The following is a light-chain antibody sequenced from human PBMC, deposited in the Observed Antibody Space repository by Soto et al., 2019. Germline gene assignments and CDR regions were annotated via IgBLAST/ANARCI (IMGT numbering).Light chain of an antibody. V-gene: IGLV1-40*01. J-gene: IGLJ2*01. CDR1: SSNIGAGYD. Sequence: QSVLTQPPSVSGAPGQTVTISCTGGSSNIGAGYDVHWYQQIPGTAPKLLIYANSNRPSGVPDRFSGSKSGTSASLAVTGLQAEDEADYYCQSYDSRLSGYVVFGGGTKVTVL. CDR2: ANS. CDR3: QSYDSRLSGYVV.